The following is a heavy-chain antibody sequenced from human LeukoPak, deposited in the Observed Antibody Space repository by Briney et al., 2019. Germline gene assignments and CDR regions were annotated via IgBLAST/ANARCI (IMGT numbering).Heavy chain of an antibody. Sequence: GGSLRLSCAASRFTFSSYGMHWVRQAPGKGLEWVAYVQYDGSNEQYADSVKGRFTISRDNSKNTLYLQMNSLKTEDTAVYYCTTLRPYIQPRWGQGTMVTVSS. D-gene: IGHD5-18*01. V-gene: IGHV3-30*02. J-gene: IGHJ3*01. CDR1: RFTFSSYG. CDR2: VQYDGSNE. CDR3: TTLRPYIQPR.